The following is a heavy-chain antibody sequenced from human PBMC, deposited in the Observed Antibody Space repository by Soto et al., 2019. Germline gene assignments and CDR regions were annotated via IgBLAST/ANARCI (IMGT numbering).Heavy chain of an antibody. Sequence: TLSLTCTVAGASVDSAGYFWTWIRQRPGKGLEWIGHINYSGSTDHTPSLRSRLMVSIDTSKNQFSLKLNSVTAADTAIYYCARGTGLSYTYGIDAWGQGNLVTVSS. D-gene: IGHD5-18*01. CDR2: INYSGST. V-gene: IGHV4-31*03. CDR3: ARGTGLSYTYGIDA. CDR1: GASVDSAGYF. J-gene: IGHJ5*02.